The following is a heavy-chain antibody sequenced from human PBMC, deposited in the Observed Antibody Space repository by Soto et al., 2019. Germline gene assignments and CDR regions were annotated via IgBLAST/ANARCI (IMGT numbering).Heavy chain of an antibody. Sequence: QVQLQQWGAGLLTPSATLSLTCAVYGGSFSGYYWSWIRQPPGKGLEWIGEINHSGSTNYNPSLKSRVTISVDTSKNQFSLKLSSVTGAGTAVYYCARAVAGTGGGFDYWGQGTLVTVSS. J-gene: IGHJ4*02. CDR2: INHSGST. CDR1: GGSFSGYY. V-gene: IGHV4-34*01. CDR3: ARAVAGTGGGFDY. D-gene: IGHD6-19*01.